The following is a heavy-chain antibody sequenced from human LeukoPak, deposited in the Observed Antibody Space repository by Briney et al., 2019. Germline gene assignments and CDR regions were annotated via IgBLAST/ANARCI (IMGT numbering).Heavy chain of an antibody. CDR3: ARASSSGTLIRS. J-gene: IGHJ5*02. V-gene: IGHV4-4*02. CDR2: IAHDGTI. CDR1: GGSIDITNY. Sequence: KSSGTLSLTCGVSGGSIDITNYWSWVRQAPGKGLEWIGEIAHDGTINYNPSLRSRVAMSLDRAYNQFSLSLTSVTAADTAVYYCARASSSGTLIRSWGQGTLVTVSS. D-gene: IGHD6-13*01.